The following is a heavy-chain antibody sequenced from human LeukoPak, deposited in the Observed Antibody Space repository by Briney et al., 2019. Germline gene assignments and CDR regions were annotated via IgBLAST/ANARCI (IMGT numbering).Heavy chain of an antibody. CDR3: ARVLAGANYFDY. V-gene: IGHV5-51*01. J-gene: IGHJ4*02. CDR2: IYPADSDT. Sequence: GESLKISCKASGYTFTSYWIGWVRQMPGRGPEWMGFIYPADSDTRYNPPFQGQVTISADKSISTAYLQWSSLKASDTAMYYCARVLAGANYFDYWGQGTLVTVSS. CDR1: GYTFTSYW.